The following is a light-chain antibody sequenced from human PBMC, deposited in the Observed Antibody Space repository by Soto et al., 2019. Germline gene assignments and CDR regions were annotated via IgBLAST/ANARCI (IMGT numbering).Light chain of an antibody. V-gene: IGKV3-20*01. CDR2: GAS. CDR3: QQYINSLT. Sequence: EIVLTQSPGTLSLSPGERATLSCRASQSVGSNYLAWYQQKPGQAPRLLISGASYRATGIPDRFSGSGSGTDFALTISRLEPEDFAVYYCQQYINSLTFGGGTKVEI. CDR1: QSVGSNY. J-gene: IGKJ4*01.